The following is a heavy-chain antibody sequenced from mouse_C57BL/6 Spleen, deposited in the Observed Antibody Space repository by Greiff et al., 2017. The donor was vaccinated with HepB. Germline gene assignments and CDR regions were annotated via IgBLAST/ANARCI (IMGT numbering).Heavy chain of an antibody. CDR1: GYAFSSSW. CDR2: IYPGDGDT. CDR3: ARSGDDYGGYYAMDY. D-gene: IGHD2-4*01. V-gene: IGHV1-82*01. J-gene: IGHJ4*01. Sequence: VQLQQSGPELVKPGASVKISCKASGYAFSSSWMNWVKQRPGKGLEWIGRIYPGDGDTNYNGKFKGKATLTADKSSSTAYMQLSSLTSEDSAVYFCARSGDDYGGYYAMDYWGQGTSVTVSS.